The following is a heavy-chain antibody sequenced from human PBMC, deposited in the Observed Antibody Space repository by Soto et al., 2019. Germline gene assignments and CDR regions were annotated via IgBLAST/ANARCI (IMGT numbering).Heavy chain of an antibody. CDR2: ISGSGGST. CDR3: AKLSRNYGSGSGYY. CDR1: GFTFSRYA. D-gene: IGHD3-10*01. Sequence: EVQLLESGGGLVQPGGSLRLSCAASGFTFSRYAMSWVRQAPGKGLEWVSAISGSGGSTYYADSVKGRFTISRDNSKNTLYLQMNSLRAEDTAVYYCAKLSRNYGSGSGYYWGQGTLVTVSS. J-gene: IGHJ4*02. V-gene: IGHV3-23*01.